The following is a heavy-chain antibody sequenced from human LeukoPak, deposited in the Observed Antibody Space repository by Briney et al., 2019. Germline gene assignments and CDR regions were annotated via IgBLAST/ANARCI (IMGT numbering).Heavy chain of an antibody. CDR1: GFSFSNYV. V-gene: IGHV3-23*01. Sequence: QTGGSLRLSCAASGFSFSNYVMTWVRQAPGKGLEWVPAIIGTGAGTYYADSVKGRFTISRDNSKNTLYLQMNSLRAEDTAVYYCAKGSPAILYYCMDVWGKGTTVTVSS. J-gene: IGHJ6*03. CDR3: AKGSPAILYYCMDV. D-gene: IGHD2-21*01. CDR2: IIGTGAGT.